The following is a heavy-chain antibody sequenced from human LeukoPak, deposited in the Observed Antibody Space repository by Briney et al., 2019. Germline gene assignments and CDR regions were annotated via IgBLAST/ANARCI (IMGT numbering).Heavy chain of an antibody. CDR2: IYPGDSDT. J-gene: IGHJ4*02. CDR1: GYSFTSYW. CDR3: ARRDYYGSGSYLTYYFDY. D-gene: IGHD3-10*01. Sequence: GESLKISCKGSGYSFTSYWIGWVRQMPGKGLECMGIIYPGDSDTRYSPSFQGQVTISADKSISTAYLQWSSLKASDTAMYYCARRDYYGSGSYLTYYFDYWGQGTLVTVSS. V-gene: IGHV5-51*01.